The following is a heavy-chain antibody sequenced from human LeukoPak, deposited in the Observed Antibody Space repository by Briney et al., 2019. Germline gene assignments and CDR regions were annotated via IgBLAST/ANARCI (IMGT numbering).Heavy chain of an antibody. CDR3: ARQGWGGNYFDY. CDR2: IWYDGSNK. CDR1: GLTFSSYG. J-gene: IGHJ4*02. V-gene: IGHV3-33*01. Sequence: GGSLRLSCAASGLTFSSYGMHWVRQAPGKGLEWVAVIWYDGSNKYYADSVKGRFTISRDNSKNTLYLQMNSLRAEDTAVYYCARQGWGGNYFDYWGQGTLVTVSS. D-gene: IGHD3-16*01.